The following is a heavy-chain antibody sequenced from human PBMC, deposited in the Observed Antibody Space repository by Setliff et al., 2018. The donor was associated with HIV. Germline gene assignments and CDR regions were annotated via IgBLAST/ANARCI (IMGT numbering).Heavy chain of an antibody. CDR2: ISSSSSYI. J-gene: IGHJ4*02. D-gene: IGHD5-12*01. CDR3: AKDFRDSGYDYNFDY. Sequence: GGSLRLSCAASGFTFSSYSMNWVRQAPGKGLEWVSSISSSSSYIYYADSVKGRFTISRDNAKNSLYLQMNSRRAEDTAVYYCAKDFRDSGYDYNFDYWGQGTLVTVSS. V-gene: IGHV3-21*01. CDR1: GFTFSSYS.